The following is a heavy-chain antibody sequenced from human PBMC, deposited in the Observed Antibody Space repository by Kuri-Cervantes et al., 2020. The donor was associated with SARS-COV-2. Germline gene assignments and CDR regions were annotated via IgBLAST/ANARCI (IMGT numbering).Heavy chain of an antibody. CDR1: GFNFNGAW. CDR2: IKSRTDGETI. CDR3: ATDAAHTRMAY. D-gene: IGHD2-2*01. Sequence: GESLKISCVASGFNFNGAWMNWVRQAPGKGLEWVGLIKSRTDGETIVYAAPVKGRFTISRDDSENTLFLQMNSLETEDTAVYYCATDAAHTRMAYWGQGTLVTVSS. V-gene: IGHV3-15*07. J-gene: IGHJ4*02.